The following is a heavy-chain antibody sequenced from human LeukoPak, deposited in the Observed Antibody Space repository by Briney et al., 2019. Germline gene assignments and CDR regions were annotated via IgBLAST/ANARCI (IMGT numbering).Heavy chain of an antibody. CDR3: ARDRAYAFDN. CDR2: INIISSEI. V-gene: IGHV3-48*02. D-gene: IGHD3-10*01. J-gene: IGHJ3*02. Sequence: GGSLRLSCAAPGFTFSSYSMNWVRKAPGKGLEWVSYINIISSEIYYGDSVKGRFTISTDNAKNSVYLQMNSLRDEDTAVYYCARDRAYAFDNWGQGTMVTVSS. CDR1: GFTFSSYS.